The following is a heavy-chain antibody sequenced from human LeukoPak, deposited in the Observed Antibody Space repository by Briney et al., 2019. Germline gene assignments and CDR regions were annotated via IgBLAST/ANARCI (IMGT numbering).Heavy chain of an antibody. J-gene: IGHJ4*02. D-gene: IGHD6-19*01. Sequence: GGSLRLSCAASGFTFSSYWMSWVRQAPGKGLEWVSVIYSGGSTYYADSVKGRFTISRDNSKNTLYLQMNSLRAEDTAVYYCARAVRSGWPFDYCGQGTLVTVSS. CDR3: ARAVRSGWPFDY. V-gene: IGHV3-53*01. CDR1: GFTFSSYW. CDR2: IYSGGST.